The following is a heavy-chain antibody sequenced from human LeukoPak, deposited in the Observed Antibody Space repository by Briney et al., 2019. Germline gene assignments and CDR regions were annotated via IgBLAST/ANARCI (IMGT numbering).Heavy chain of an antibody. Sequence: QSGGSLRLSCAASGFTFSSYSMNWVRQAPGKGLEWASYISSSSSTIYYADSVKGRFTISRDNAKNSLYLQMNSLRAEDTAVYYCARDVTYSGSSPEGTDYWGQGTLVTVSS. CDR2: ISSSSSTI. CDR3: ARDVTYSGSSPEGTDY. D-gene: IGHD1-26*01. J-gene: IGHJ4*02. V-gene: IGHV3-48*04. CDR1: GFTFSSYS.